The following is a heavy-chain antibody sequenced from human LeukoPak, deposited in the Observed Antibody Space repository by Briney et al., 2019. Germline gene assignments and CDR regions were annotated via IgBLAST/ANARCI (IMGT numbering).Heavy chain of an antibody. Sequence: GESLKISCKGSGYSFTSYWIGWVRQMPGKGLEWMGIIYPGDSGTRYSPSFQGQVTISADKSISTAYLQWSSLKASDTAMYYCARLGDLYCSSTSCAGVDGAFDIWGQGTMVTVSS. CDR1: GYSFTSYW. V-gene: IGHV5-51*01. J-gene: IGHJ3*02. D-gene: IGHD2-2*01. CDR3: ARLGDLYCSSTSCAGVDGAFDI. CDR2: IYPGDSGT.